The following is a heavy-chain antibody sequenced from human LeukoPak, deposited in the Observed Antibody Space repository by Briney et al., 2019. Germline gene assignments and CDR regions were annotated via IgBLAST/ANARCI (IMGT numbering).Heavy chain of an antibody. CDR2: IYHSGST. V-gene: IGHV4-38-2*02. D-gene: IGHD5-12*01. CDR1: GGSISSYY. J-gene: IGHJ5*02. CDR3: ARDLSSGYDFNWFDP. Sequence: SETLSLTCTVSGGSISSYYWSWIRQPPGKGLEWIGSIYHSGSTYYNPSLKSRVTISVDTSKNQFSLKLSSVTAADTAVYYCARDLSSGYDFNWFDPWGQGTLVTVSS.